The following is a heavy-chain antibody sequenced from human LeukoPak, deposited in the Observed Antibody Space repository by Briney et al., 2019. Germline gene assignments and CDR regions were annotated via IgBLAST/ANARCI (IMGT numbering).Heavy chain of an antibody. V-gene: IGHV4-39*07. Sequence: SETLSLTCTVSGGSISSSSYYWGWIRQPPGKGLEWIGRIYTSGSTNYNPSLKSRVTISVDTSKNQFSLKLSSVTAADTAVYYCARSQYSGSYYSVGYWGQGTLVTVSS. J-gene: IGHJ4*02. CDR3: ARSQYSGSYYSVGY. D-gene: IGHD1-26*01. CDR1: GGSISSSSYY. CDR2: IYTSGST.